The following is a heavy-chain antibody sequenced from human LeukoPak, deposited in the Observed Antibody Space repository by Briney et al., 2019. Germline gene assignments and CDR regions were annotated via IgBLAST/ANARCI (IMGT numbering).Heavy chain of an antibody. Sequence: PSETLSLTCAVYGGSFSGYYWSWIRQPPGQGLEWIGEINHSGSTNYNPSLKNRVTISVDTSKNQFSLKLSSVTAADTAVYYCARVHRRITIFGVAPFDYWGQGTLVTVSS. CDR3: ARVHRRITIFGVAPFDY. V-gene: IGHV4-34*01. D-gene: IGHD3-3*01. CDR1: GGSFSGYY. J-gene: IGHJ4*02. CDR2: INHSGST.